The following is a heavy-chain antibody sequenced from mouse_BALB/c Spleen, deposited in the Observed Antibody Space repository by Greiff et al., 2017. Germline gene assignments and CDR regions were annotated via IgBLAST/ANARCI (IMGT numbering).Heavy chain of an antibody. CDR3: AREGVITTVVADY. V-gene: IGHV5-17*02. CDR2: ISSGSSTI. D-gene: IGHD1-1*01. CDR1: GFTFSSFG. J-gene: IGHJ2*01. Sequence: EVQVVESGGGLVQPGGSRKLSCAASGFTFSSFGMHWVRQAPEKGLEWVAYISSGSSTIYYADTVKGRFTISRDNPKNTLFLQMTSLRSEDTAMYYCAREGVITTVVADYWGQGTTLTVSS.